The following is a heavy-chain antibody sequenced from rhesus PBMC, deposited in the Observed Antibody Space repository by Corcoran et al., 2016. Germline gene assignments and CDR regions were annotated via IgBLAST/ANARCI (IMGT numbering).Heavy chain of an antibody. D-gene: IGHD3-34*01. CDR2: IYSNSEST. Sequence: QVQLQESGPGLVKPSETLSLTCAVSGGTLCICNCCSWVRQLPREGLEWCGGIYSNSESTNHNPALKSRFTISKDTSKNQFSLKLSCVTAADTAVYYGARQGDYRGLGGLDSWGQGVVVTVSS. CDR3: ARQGDYRGLGGLDS. J-gene: IGHJ6*01. CDR1: GGTLCICNC. V-gene: IGHV4S12*01.